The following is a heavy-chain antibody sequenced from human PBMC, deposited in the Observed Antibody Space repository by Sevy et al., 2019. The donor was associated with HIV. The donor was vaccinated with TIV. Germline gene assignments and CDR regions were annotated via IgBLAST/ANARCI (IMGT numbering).Heavy chain of an antibody. J-gene: IGHJ3*02. V-gene: IGHV4-59*08. CDR2: VYYTGGT. CDR3: ARRNHFDI. CDR1: GGSINSDH. Sequence: SETLSLTCTVSGGSINSDHWNWIRQPPGKGLEWIGYVYYTGGTNYNPSLKNRVTISVDRTKNQFSLKLTSVTAADTAVYYCARRNHFDIWGQGTMVTVS.